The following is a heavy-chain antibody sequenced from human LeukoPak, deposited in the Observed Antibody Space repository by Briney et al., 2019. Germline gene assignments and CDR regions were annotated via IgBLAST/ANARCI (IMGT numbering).Heavy chain of an antibody. CDR3: ARPYYYCMDV. J-gene: IGHJ6*03. V-gene: IGHV3-23*01. Sequence: SGGSLRLSCAASGFTFSSYAMSWVRQPPGKGLEWVSAISGSGGSTYYADSVKGRFTISRDNSKSTLYLQMNSLGPEDTAVYYCARPYYYCMDVWGKGTTVTVSS. CDR2: ISGSGGST. CDR1: GFTFSSYA.